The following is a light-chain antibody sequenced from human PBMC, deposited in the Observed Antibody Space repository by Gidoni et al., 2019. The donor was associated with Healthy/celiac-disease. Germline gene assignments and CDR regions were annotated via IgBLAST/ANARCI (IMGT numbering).Light chain of an antibody. J-gene: IGLJ2*01. V-gene: IGLV2-23*01. CDR1: SSDVGCYNL. Sequence: QSAPTPTASVSGSPGQSTTISCTGTSSDVGCYNLVSWYQQHPGKAPKLMIYEGSKRPAGVSNRCSGSKSGNTASLTISGRQAEDEADYYCCSYASSSIHVVFGGWTKLTVL. CDR3: CSYASSSIHVV. CDR2: EGS.